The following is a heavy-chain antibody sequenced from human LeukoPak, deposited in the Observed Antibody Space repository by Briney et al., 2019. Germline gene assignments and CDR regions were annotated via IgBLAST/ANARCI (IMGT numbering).Heavy chain of an antibody. J-gene: IGHJ6*03. CDR1: GGTFSSYA. CDR3: ASMHGRVLRLGELSLSYYYYMDV. Sequence: GASVKVSYKVSGGTFSSYAINWVRQAPGQGLEWMGGIIPIFGTANYAQKFQGRVTITADTSTTTAYMELGSLRPDDTAVYYCASMHGRVLRLGELSLSYYYYMDVWGKGTTVTISS. V-gene: IGHV1-69*06. CDR2: IIPIFGTA. D-gene: IGHD3-16*02.